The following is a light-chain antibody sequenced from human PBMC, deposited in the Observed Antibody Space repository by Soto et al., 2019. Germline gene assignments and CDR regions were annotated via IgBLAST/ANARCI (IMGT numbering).Light chain of an antibody. CDR3: HHYGSSVFT. CDR2: GAS. J-gene: IGKJ3*01. V-gene: IGKV3-20*01. CDR1: QSVSSAY. Sequence: EIVLTQTPGTLSLYPGERATLSCRASQSVSSAYLGWYQQKPGQAPRLLIYGASSRATGIPDRFSASGSGTDFTLTISRLEPEDFAVYYCHHYGSSVFTFGPGTKVDVK.